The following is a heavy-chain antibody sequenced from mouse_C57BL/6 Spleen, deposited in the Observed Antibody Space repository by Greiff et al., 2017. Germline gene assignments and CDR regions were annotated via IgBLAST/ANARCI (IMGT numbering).Heavy chain of an antibody. CDR3: ARPYYGSSPHFDY. CDR1: GYTFTSYW. J-gene: IGHJ2*01. Sequence: VQLQQPGAELVMPGASVKLSCKASGYTFTSYWMHWVKQRPGQGLEWIGEIDPSDSYTNYNQKFKGKSTLTVDKSSSTAYMQLSSLTSEDAAAYDCARPYYGSSPHFDYGGQGTTLTVSS. CDR2: IDPSDSYT. D-gene: IGHD1-1*01. V-gene: IGHV1-69*01.